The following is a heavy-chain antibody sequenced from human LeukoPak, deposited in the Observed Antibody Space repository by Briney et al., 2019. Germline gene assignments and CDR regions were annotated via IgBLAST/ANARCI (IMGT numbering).Heavy chain of an antibody. Sequence: GGSLRLSCAASGFTFSSYAMHWVRQAPGKGLAWVVVISYDGSNKYYADSVKGRFTISRDNSKNTLYLQMSNLRAEDTAVYFCARGGGLDVWGQGATVTVSS. D-gene: IGHD3-16*01. J-gene: IGHJ6*02. CDR1: GFTFSSYA. CDR2: ISYDGSNK. CDR3: ARGGGLDV. V-gene: IGHV3-30-3*01.